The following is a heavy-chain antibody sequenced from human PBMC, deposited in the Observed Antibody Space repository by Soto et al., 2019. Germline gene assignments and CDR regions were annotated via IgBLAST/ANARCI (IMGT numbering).Heavy chain of an antibody. D-gene: IGHD6-19*01. CDR1: GYTFTGYY. J-gene: IGHJ6*02. Sequence: QVQLVQSGAEVKKPGASVKVSCKASGYTFTGYYMHWVRQAPGQGLEWMGWINPNSGGTNYAQKCQGWVTMTRDTSISTAYMELSRLRSDDTAVYYCARVGVERKDYNHSVAGTFGGMDVWGQGTTVTVSS. CDR3: ARVGVERKDYNHSVAGTFGGMDV. CDR2: INPNSGGT. V-gene: IGHV1-2*04.